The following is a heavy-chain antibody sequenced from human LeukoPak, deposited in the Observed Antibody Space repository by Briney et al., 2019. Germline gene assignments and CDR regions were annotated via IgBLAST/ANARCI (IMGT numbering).Heavy chain of an antibody. CDR2: IKPNSGGT. J-gene: IGHJ2*01. CDR3: ARDWEGLGEYWYFDL. CDR1: GYTFTGYY. D-gene: IGHD1-26*01. Sequence: ASVKVSCKASGYTFTGYYMHWVRQAPGQGLEWMGWIKPNSGGTNYAQKFQGRVTMTRDTSIGTAYMELSRLRSDDADVYYCARDWEGLGEYWYFDLWGRGTLVTVSS. V-gene: IGHV1-2*02.